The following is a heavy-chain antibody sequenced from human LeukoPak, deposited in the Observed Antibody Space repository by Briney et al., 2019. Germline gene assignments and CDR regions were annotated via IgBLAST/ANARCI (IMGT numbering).Heavy chain of an antibody. Sequence: PGGSLRPSCAASGFTFSNAWMSWVRQAPGKGLEWVGRIKSKTDGGTTDYAAPVKGRFTISRDDSKNTLYLQMNSLKTEDTAVYYCTTESGSSGGGAFDIWGQGTMVTVSS. V-gene: IGHV3-15*01. J-gene: IGHJ3*02. CDR3: TTESGSSGGGAFDI. D-gene: IGHD1-26*01. CDR1: GFTFSNAW. CDR2: IKSKTDGGTT.